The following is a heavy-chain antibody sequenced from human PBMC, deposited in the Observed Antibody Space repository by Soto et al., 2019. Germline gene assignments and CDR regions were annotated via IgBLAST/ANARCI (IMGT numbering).Heavy chain of an antibody. J-gene: IGHJ4*02. Sequence: PSETLSLTCTVSGGSVSRGSYYWSWIRQPPGKGLEWIGYIYYTGGTNYNPSLKSRVTISVDTSKNQFSLKLSSVTAADTAVYYCARDPNYYDSHAYWHWGQGTLVTVSS. CDR3: ARDPNYYDSHAYWH. CDR2: IYYTGGT. D-gene: IGHD3-9*01. V-gene: IGHV4-61*01. CDR1: GGSVSRGSYY.